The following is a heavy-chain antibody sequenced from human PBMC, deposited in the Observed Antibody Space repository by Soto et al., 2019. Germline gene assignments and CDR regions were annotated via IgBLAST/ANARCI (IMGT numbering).Heavy chain of an antibody. CDR1: GYSFTSYW. CDR2: IDPSDSYT. Sequence: PXESLKISCKGSGYSFTSYWISWVRQMPGKGLEWMGRIDPSDSYTNYSPSFQGHVTISADKSISTAYLQWSSLKAPDTAMYYCARVRDAGNWFDHWGQGPLVTVSS. CDR3: ARVRDAGNWFDH. J-gene: IGHJ5*02. V-gene: IGHV5-10-1*01.